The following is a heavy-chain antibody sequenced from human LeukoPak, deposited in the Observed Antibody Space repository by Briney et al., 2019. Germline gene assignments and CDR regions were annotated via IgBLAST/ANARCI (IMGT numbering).Heavy chain of an antibody. V-gene: IGHV3-7*01. Sequence: GGSLRLSCAASGFTFSSYWMTWVRQAPGKGLEWVANIKQDGSEKYYVHSVKGRFTISRDNAKNSLYLQMNSLRAEDTAVYYCARGGVGGWFRYYFDYWGQGTLVTVSS. CDR3: ARGGVGGWFRYYFDY. CDR2: IKQDGSEK. J-gene: IGHJ4*02. D-gene: IGHD6-19*01. CDR1: GFTFSSYW.